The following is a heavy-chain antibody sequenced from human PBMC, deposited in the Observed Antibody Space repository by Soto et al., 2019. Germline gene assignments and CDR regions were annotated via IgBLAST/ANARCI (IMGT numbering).Heavy chain of an antibody. CDR3: ARRGPFQHDAFDI. CDR2: ISSSSSYI. J-gene: IGHJ3*02. Sequence: GGSLRLSCAASGFTFSSYDMDWVRQAPGKGLECISYISSSSSYISYADSVKGRFTISRDNAKNSVYLQMTSLRGEDTALYYCARRGPFQHDAFDIWGQGTMVTVSS. CDR1: GFTFSSYD. V-gene: IGHV3-21*04. D-gene: IGHD2-2*01.